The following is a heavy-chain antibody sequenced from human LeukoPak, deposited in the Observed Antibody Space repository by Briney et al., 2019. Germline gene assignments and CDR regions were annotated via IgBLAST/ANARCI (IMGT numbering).Heavy chain of an antibody. J-gene: IGHJ6*03. CDR1: GGSFSGSY. Sequence: SETLSLTCAVYGGSFSGSYWSWIRQPPGKGLEWIGYIYYSGSTNYNPSLKSRVTISVDTSKNQFSLKLSSVTAADTAVYYCARGSSSWYYYYYYYMDVWGKGTTVTISS. V-gene: IGHV4-59*01. D-gene: IGHD6-13*01. CDR2: IYYSGST. CDR3: ARGSSSWYYYYYYYMDV.